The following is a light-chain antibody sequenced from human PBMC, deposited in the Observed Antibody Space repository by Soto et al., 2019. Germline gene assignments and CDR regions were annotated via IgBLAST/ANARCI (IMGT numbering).Light chain of an antibody. J-gene: IGKJ2*01. CDR2: GPS. CDR1: QSVSSN. Sequence: EIVMTQSPATLSVYPGDRATLSCRARQSVSSNLAWYQQKPGQAPRLLIYGPSTRATGIPASFSGSGAGTEFTLTIISLQSEDFAVYYCQQYNNWPPYTFGQGTKLEIK. V-gene: IGKV3-15*01. CDR3: QQYNNWPPYT.